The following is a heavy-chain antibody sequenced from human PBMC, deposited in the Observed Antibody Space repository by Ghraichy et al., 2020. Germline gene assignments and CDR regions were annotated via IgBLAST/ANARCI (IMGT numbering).Heavy chain of an antibody. V-gene: IGHV3-23*01. D-gene: IGHD3-22*01. CDR1: GFTFSSYA. J-gene: IGHJ3*01. CDR3: AKDRYYYDSSGPV. Sequence: GESLNISCAASGFTFSSYAMSWVRQAPGKGLEWVSAISGSGGSTYYADSVKGRFTISRDNSKNTLYLQMNSLRAEDTAVYYCAKDRYYYDSSGPVWGQGTMVTVSS. CDR2: ISGSGGST.